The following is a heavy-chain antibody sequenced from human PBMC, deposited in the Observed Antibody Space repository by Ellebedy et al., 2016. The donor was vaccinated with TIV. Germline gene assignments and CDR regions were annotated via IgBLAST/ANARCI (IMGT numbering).Heavy chain of an antibody. CDR3: AREDAFDI. V-gene: IGHV1-8*01. Sequence: AASVKVSCKASGYTFTKYNINWVRRATGQGLEWMGWVSPNSADTDYAQKFQGRVTMTRNTSLNTVYLELTNLTSGDTAVYYCAREDAFDIWGQGTMVIVSS. J-gene: IGHJ3*02. CDR2: VSPNSADT. CDR1: GYTFTKYN.